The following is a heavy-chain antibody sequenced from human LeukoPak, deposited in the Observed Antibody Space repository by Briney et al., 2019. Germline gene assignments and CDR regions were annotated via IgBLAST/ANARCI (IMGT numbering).Heavy chain of an antibody. J-gene: IGHJ4*02. CDR3: AKDHDSSGYYRYYFDY. V-gene: IGHV3-30*18. D-gene: IGHD3-22*01. Sequence: GRSLRLSCAASGFTFSSYGMHWVRQAPGKGLEWVAVISYDGSNKYYADSVKGRFTISRDNSKNTLYLQMNSLRAEDTAVYYCAKDHDSSGYYRYYFDYWGQGTLATVSS. CDR1: GFTFSSYG. CDR2: ISYDGSNK.